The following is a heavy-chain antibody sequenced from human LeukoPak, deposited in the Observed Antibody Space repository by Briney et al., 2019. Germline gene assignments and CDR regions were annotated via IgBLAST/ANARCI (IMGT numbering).Heavy chain of an antibody. CDR3: AKRYGDSTGWFFDF. Sequence: PGESLKLSCEGSRYSFDSCAMTWVRQAPGKGLEWVSSINGGGDITYYAESVKGRFTVSRDNSKNTLFLQMNSLRAEDTAVFYCAKRYGDSTGWFFDFWGQGSLVTVSS. V-gene: IGHV3-23*01. D-gene: IGHD6-13*01. CDR2: INGGGDIT. CDR1: RYSFDSCA. J-gene: IGHJ4*02.